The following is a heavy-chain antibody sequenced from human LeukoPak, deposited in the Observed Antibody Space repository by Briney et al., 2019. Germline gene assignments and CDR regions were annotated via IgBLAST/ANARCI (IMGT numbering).Heavy chain of an antibody. D-gene: IGHD4-17*01. CDR2: IFHSGNS. J-gene: IGHJ4*02. CDR1: SYSISSGSY. V-gene: IGHV4-38-2*01. CDR3: ARVTYVDDMLYQYFDY. Sequence: SETLSLTCAGSSYSISSGSYWGLIRQSPRKGLEWVGSIFHSGNSYYNPSLKSRLTMSVDTSKNQFSLKLTSVTAADTALYYCARVTYVDDMLYQYFDYWGQGILVTVSS.